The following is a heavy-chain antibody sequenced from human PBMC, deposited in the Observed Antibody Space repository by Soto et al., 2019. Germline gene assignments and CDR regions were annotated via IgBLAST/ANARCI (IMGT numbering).Heavy chain of an antibody. CDR2: IWYDGSVK. CDR3: ARESAWLDP. V-gene: IGHV3-33*01. J-gene: IGHJ5*02. Sequence: PGGSLRLSCAASGFTFSSYGMHWVRQTPGKGLEWLAVIWYDGSVKFYADSVKGRFTISRDNSKNTLYLQMNSLRAEDTAVYYCARESAWLDPWGQGTLVTVSS. CDR1: GFTFSSYG.